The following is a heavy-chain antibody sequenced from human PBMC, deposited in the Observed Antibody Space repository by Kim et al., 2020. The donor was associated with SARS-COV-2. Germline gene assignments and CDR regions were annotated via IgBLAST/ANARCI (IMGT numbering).Heavy chain of an antibody. J-gene: IGHJ5*02. D-gene: IGHD2-15*01. CDR3: AVLGVVAATGRFNWFDP. Sequence: VKGRFPNSRDNAKNSLYLQMNSLRAEDTAVYYCAVLGVVAATGRFNWFDPWGQGTLVTVSS. V-gene: IGHV3-21*01.